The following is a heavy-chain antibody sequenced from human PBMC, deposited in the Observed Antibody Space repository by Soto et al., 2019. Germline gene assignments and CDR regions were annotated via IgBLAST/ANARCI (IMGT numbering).Heavy chain of an antibody. V-gene: IGHV4-39*07. CDR1: SGSMSSSLNH. J-gene: IGHJ4*02. CDR2: INYSGST. D-gene: IGHD3-22*01. CDR3: ARDMYDSSGYYHDY. Sequence: KPSETLSLTCIVSSGSMSSSLNHWGWIRQPPGKGLEWIGNINYSGSTYYNPSLQSRLTISVDTSKNQFSLKLSSVTAADTAVYYCARDMYDSSGYYHDYWGQGTLVTVSA.